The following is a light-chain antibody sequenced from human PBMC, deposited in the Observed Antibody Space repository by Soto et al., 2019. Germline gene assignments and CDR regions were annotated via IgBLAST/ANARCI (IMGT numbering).Light chain of an antibody. V-gene: IGLV2-14*01. CDR3: SSYTSSTDYV. J-gene: IGLJ1*01. CDR1: TSDFGFYNY. CDR2: EVT. Sequence: ALTQPASVSGSPGQSITISCTGTTSDFGFYNYVSWYQHHPGKAPKLLIYEVTNRHSGVSNRFSGSKSGNTASLTISGLQAEDEADYYCSSYTSSTDYVFGTGTKVTVL.